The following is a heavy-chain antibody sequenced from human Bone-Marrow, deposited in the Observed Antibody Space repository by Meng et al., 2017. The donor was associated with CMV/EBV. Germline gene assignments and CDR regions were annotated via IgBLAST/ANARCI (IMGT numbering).Heavy chain of an antibody. CDR3: ARDDLKLGRYDGMDV. J-gene: IGHJ6*02. D-gene: IGHD7-27*01. V-gene: IGHV3-21*01. CDR1: GFTFSSYS. CDR2: ISSSSSYI. Sequence: GGSLRLSCAASGFTFSSYSMNWVRQAPGKGLEWVSSISSSSSYIYYADSVKGRFTISRDNAKNSLYLQMNRLRAEDTAVYYCARDDLKLGRYDGMDVWGQGTTVTVSS.